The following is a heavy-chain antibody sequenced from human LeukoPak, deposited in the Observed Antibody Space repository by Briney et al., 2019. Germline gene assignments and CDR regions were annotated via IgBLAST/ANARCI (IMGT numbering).Heavy chain of an antibody. CDR3: ANYNWNHYYFDY. CDR2: INPNSGGT. V-gene: IGHV1-2*02. D-gene: IGHD1-20*01. Sequence: ASVKVSFKDCGYIFTGYFMHWVRQAPGQGLEWMGWINPNSGGTNYAQKFQGRVTMTRDTSISTAYMELSRLRSDDTAVYYCANYNWNHYYFDYWGQGTLVTVAS. J-gene: IGHJ4*02. CDR1: GYIFTGYF.